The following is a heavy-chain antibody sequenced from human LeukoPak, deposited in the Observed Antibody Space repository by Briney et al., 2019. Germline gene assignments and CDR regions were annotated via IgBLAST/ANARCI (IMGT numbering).Heavy chain of an antibody. J-gene: IGHJ6*03. V-gene: IGHV4-59*12. D-gene: IGHD6-13*01. CDR1: GGSISSYY. CDR2: IYYSGST. CDR3: AAGRYYYYYMDV. Sequence: KPSETLSLTCTVSGGSISSYYWSWIRQPPGEGLEWIGYIYYSGSTNYNPSLKSRVTMSVDTSKNQFSLKLSSVTAADTAVYYCAAGRYYYYYMDVWGKGTTVTVSS.